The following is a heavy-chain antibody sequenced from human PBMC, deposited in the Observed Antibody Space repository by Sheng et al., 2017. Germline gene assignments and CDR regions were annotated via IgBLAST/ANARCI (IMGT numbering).Heavy chain of an antibody. CDR2: ISYDGSNK. D-gene: IGHD3-3*01. CDR3: ARELLNTYYDFWSGYSFPDY. V-gene: IGHV3-30-3*01. J-gene: IGHJ4*02. CDR1: GFTFSSYA. Sequence: QVQLVESGGGVVQPGRSLRLSCAASGFTFSSYAMHWVRQAPGKGLEWVAVISYDGSNKYYADSVKGRFTISRDNSKNTLYLQMNSLRAEDTAVYYCARELLNTYYDFWSGYSFPDYWGQGTLVTVSS.